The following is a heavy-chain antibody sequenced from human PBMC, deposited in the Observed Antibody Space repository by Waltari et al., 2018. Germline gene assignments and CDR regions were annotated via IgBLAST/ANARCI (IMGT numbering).Heavy chain of an antibody. CDR2: IYYSGST. V-gene: IGHV4-59*01. CDR3: ARLWWHPTYYFDY. CDR1: GGSISSYY. Sequence: QVQLQESGPGLVKPSETLSLTCTVSGGSISSYYWSWIRQPPGKGLEWIGYIYYSGSTNYNPSLKSRVTISVDTSKNQFSLKLSSVTAADTAVYYCARLWWHPTYYFDYWGQGTLVTVPT. D-gene: IGHD5-18*01. J-gene: IGHJ4*02.